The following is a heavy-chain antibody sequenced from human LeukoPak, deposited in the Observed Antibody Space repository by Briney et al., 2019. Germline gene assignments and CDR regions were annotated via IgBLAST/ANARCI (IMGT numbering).Heavy chain of an antibody. J-gene: IGHJ5*02. D-gene: IGHD2-2*01. CDR3: ARDVVPAAHREYNWFDP. CDR2: TYYRSKWYN. CDR1: GDSVSSNSAA. V-gene: IGHV6-1*01. Sequence: SQTLSLTCAISGDSVSSNSAAWNWIRQSPSRGLEWLGRTYYRSKWYNDYAVSVKSRITINPDTSKNQFSLKLTSVTAADTAVYYCARDVVPAAHREYNWFDPWGQGTLVTVSS.